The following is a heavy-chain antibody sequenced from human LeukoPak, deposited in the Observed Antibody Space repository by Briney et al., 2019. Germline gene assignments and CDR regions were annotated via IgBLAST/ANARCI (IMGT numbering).Heavy chain of an antibody. D-gene: IGHD1-26*01. CDR2: IYHSGSP. CDR1: GYSISSGYY. CDR3: ARDGDPYSGSYD. J-gene: IGHJ4*02. V-gene: IGHV4-38-2*02. Sequence: PSETLSLTCTVSGYSISSGYYWGWIRQPPGRGRERIGSIYHSGSPYYHTSLKSRVTISVDTSKGQFSLKLSSVTAADTAVYYCARDGDPYSGSYDWGQGTLVTVSS.